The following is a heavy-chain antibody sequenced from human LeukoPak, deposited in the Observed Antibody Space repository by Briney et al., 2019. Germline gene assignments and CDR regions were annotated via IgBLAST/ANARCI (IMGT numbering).Heavy chain of an antibody. V-gene: IGHV1-2*02. J-gene: IGHJ4*02. CDR3: ARDSCSSTSCLSIDDY. CDR2: INPNSGGT. D-gene: IGHD2-2*01. Sequence: GSVKVSCKASGYTFIAYYMHWVRQAPGQGLEWMGWINPNSGGTNYAQKFQGRVTMTRDTSISTGYMELSRLRSDDTAVYYCARDSCSSTSCLSIDDYWGQGTLVTVSS. CDR1: GYTFIAYY.